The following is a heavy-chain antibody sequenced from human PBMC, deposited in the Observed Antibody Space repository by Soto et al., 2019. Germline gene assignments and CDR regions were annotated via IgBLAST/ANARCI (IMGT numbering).Heavy chain of an antibody. D-gene: IGHD1-1*01. CDR1: GYNFNSYW. J-gene: IGHJ3*02. CDR3: ARPTTPEPFDI. Sequence: GESLKISCKGSGYNFNSYWIGWVRQMPGKGLEWMGIIFPGDSDIRYSPSFQGQVTISADKSISTAYLQWNSLKASDTAMYYCARPTTPEPFDIWGQGTMVTVSS. V-gene: IGHV5-51*01. CDR2: IFPGDSDI.